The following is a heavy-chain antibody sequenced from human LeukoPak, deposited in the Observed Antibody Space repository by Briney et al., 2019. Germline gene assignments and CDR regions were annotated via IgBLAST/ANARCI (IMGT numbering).Heavy chain of an antibody. CDR1: GFTFSSHG. D-gene: IGHD3-22*01. J-gene: IGHJ4*02. CDR2: INSDGSST. V-gene: IGHV3-74*01. CDR3: ARVPMYYYDSSGYYLDY. Sequence: GGTLRLSCVASGFTFSSHGMNWVRQAPGKGLVWVSRINSDGSSTSYADSVKGRFTISRDNAKNTLYLQMNSLRAEDTAVYYCARVPMYYYDSSGYYLDYWGQGTLVTVSS.